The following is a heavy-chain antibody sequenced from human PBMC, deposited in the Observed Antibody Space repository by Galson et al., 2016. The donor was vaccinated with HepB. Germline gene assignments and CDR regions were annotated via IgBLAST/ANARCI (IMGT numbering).Heavy chain of an antibody. CDR3: ARAPRAVAGSCKLFDY. D-gene: IGHD6-19*01. J-gene: IGHJ4*02. CDR2: VYDSGST. Sequence: SETLSLTCTVSGGSISSYYWSWIRQPPGKGLEWIGYVYDSGSTEYNPSLKSRATISLDTSRTRFSLKLSSVTAADTAVYYCARAPRAVAGSCKLFDYWGQGTLVTVSS. CDR1: GGSISSYY. V-gene: IGHV4-59*12.